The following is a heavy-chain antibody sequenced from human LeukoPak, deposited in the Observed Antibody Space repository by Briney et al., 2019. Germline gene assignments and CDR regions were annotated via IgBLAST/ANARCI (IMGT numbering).Heavy chain of an antibody. CDR3: AKGYFGSGSYYNPYFDY. Sequence: PGGSLRLSCAASGFTFKSYAMNWVRQAPGKGLEWVSGITNGGTAHYGDSVKGRFTISRDNSKSSLYLQMNTLSAEDTAVYYCAKGYFGSGSYYNPYFDYWGQGTLVTVSS. CDR2: ITNGGTA. J-gene: IGHJ4*02. V-gene: IGHV3-23*01. D-gene: IGHD3-10*01. CDR1: GFTFKSYA.